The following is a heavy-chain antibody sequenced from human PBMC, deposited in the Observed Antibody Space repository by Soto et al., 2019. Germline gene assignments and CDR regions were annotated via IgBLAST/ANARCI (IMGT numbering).Heavy chain of an antibody. Sequence: GGSLRLSCAASGFTFSSYAMHWVRQAPGKGLEWVAVISYDGSNKYYEDSVKGRFTISRDNSKNTLYLQMNSLRAEDTAVYYCARETYYYDSSGYYSPFDYWGQGTLVTVSS. V-gene: IGHV3-30-3*01. D-gene: IGHD3-22*01. CDR3: ARETYYYDSSGYYSPFDY. CDR2: ISYDGSNK. J-gene: IGHJ4*02. CDR1: GFTFSSYA.